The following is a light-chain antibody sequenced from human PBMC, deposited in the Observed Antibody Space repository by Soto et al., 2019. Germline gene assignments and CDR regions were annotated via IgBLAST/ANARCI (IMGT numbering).Light chain of an antibody. CDR3: AAWDNSLSGWV. V-gene: IGLV1-44*01. CDR2: SNN. CDR1: SSNIGSTS. Sequence: QSALTQPPSASGTPGQRVTISCSGSSSNIGSTSVYWYQQLPGTAPKLLIYSNNRRPSGVPDRLSGSKSGTSASLAISGLQSEDXXDYYCAAWDNSLSGWVFGGGTKVTVL. J-gene: IGLJ3*02.